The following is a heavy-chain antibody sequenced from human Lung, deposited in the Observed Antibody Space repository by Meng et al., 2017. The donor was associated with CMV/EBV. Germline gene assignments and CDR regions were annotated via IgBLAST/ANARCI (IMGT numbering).Heavy chain of an antibody. Sequence: QAQLVQAGAEGKKPGASVKVSCKASGYSFTTYAMHWVRQAPGQRLEWMGWINAGNGNTKYSEKFQSRVTITRDTAASTAYMELSSLRSEDTAVYYCARTGCSSSSCYDYWGQGTLVTVSS. V-gene: IGHV1-3*01. J-gene: IGHJ4*02. CDR1: GYSFTTYA. CDR2: INAGNGNT. CDR3: ARTGCSSSSCYDY. D-gene: IGHD2-2*01.